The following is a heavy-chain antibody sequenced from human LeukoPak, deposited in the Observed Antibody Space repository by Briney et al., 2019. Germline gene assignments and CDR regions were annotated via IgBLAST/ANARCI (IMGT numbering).Heavy chain of an antibody. Sequence: ASVTVSCKASGYTFTNYGISWVRQAPGQGLEWMGWISAYNGNTNYAQKLQGRVTMTTDTSTSTAYMELRSLRSDDTAVYYCARSHRTYYYDPSGYLSFRSFDYWGQGTLVTVSS. J-gene: IGHJ4*02. CDR3: ARSHRTYYYDPSGYLSFRSFDY. CDR2: ISAYNGNT. CDR1: GYTFTNYG. V-gene: IGHV1-18*01. D-gene: IGHD3-22*01.